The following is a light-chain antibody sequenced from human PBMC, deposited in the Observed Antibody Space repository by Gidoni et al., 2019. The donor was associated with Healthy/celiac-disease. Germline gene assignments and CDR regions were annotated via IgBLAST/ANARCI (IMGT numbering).Light chain of an antibody. Sequence: AIQFTQSPSSLSASVGDRVTITCRESQDINNALAWYQQKPGKAPDLLIYDASSLQSGVPSRFSGSASGTDFTLTIDSLQPEDFATYFCQQCSDYSPTFXGXTKVEIK. CDR1: QDINNA. V-gene: IGKV1D-13*01. CDR3: QQCSDYSPT. CDR2: DAS. J-gene: IGKJ4*01.